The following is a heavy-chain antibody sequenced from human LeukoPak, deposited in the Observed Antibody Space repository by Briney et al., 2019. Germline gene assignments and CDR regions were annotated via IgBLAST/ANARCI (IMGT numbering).Heavy chain of an antibody. CDR2: THTSGSI. J-gene: IGHJ4*02. CDR1: GGSISSGSYY. V-gene: IGHV4-61*02. D-gene: IGHD3-22*01. Sequence: SETLSLTCSVSGGSISSGSYYWSWIRQPAGKGLEWIGRTHTSGSIMYNPSLKRRVTISVDPSKNQFSLHLSSVTAADTAVYYCVGQYYYDSSGYWPFDYWGQGTLVTVSS. CDR3: VGQYYYDSSGYWPFDY.